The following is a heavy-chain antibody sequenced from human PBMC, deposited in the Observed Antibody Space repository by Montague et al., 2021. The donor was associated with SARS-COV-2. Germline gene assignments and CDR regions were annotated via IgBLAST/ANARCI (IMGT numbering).Heavy chain of an antibody. V-gene: IGHV2-70*11. CDR2: IDWDDDK. J-gene: IGHJ3*02. Sequence: PALVKPTQTLTLTCTFSGFSLSTSGMCVSWIRQPPGKALEWLARIDWDDDKYYSTSLKTRLTISEDTSKNQVVLTMTNMDPVDTATYYCARILATVNAFDIWGQGTMVTVSS. CDR1: GFSLSTSGMC. D-gene: IGHD4-17*01. CDR3: ARILATVNAFDI.